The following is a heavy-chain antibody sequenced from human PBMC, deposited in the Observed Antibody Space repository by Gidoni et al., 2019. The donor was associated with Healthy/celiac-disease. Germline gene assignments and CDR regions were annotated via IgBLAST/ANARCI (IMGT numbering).Heavy chain of an antibody. D-gene: IGHD2-2*01. CDR2: ISGSGGST. V-gene: IGHV3-23*01. Sequence: EVQLLESGGGLVQPGGSLRLSCAASGLTFSSYAMSWVRQAPGKGLEWVSAISGSGGSTYYADSVKGRFTISRDNSKNTLYLQMNSLRAEDTAVYYCAKDRMWASMAAYYFDYWGQGTLVTVSS. CDR1: GLTFSSYA. CDR3: AKDRMWASMAAYYFDY. J-gene: IGHJ4*02.